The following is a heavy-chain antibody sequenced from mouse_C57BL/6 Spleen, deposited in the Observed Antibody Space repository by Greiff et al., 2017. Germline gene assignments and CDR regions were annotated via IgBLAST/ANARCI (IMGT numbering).Heavy chain of an antibody. J-gene: IGHJ4*01. V-gene: IGHV2-5*01. D-gene: IGHD1-1*01. CDR3: AKGITTVVAHFYYYAMDD. CDR1: GFSLTSYG. Sequence: VQLVESGPGLVQPSQSLSITCTVSGFSLTSYGVHWVRQSPGKGLEWLGVIWRGGSTDYNAAFMSRLSITKDNSKSQVFFKMNSLQADDTAIYYCAKGITTVVAHFYYYAMDDWGQGTSVTVSS. CDR2: IWRGGST.